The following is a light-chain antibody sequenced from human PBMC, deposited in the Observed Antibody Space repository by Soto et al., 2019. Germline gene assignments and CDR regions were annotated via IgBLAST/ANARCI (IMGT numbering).Light chain of an antibody. CDR1: SSDVGAYIY. V-gene: IGLV2-14*01. J-gene: IGLJ2*01. CDR3: SSYTTSTSFIL. Sequence: QSVLTQPASVSGSPGQSITISCTGTSSDVGAYIYVSWYQQHPGKAPKLMIYDITNRPSGVSNRFSGSKSGNTASLTISGLQAEDEAYYYCSSYTTSTSFILFGGGTKLTVL. CDR2: DIT.